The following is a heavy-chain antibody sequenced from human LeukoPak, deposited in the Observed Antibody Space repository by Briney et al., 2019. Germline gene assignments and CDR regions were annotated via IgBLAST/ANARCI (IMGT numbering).Heavy chain of an antibody. Sequence: SETLSLTCTVSGGSISSYYWSWIRQPAGKGLVWIGRIYTSGSTNYNPSLKSRVTMSVDTSKNQFSLKLSSVTAADTAVYYCARATSGDYFDYWGQGTLVTVSS. J-gene: IGHJ4*02. D-gene: IGHD1-26*01. V-gene: IGHV4-4*07. CDR2: IYTSGST. CDR3: ARATSGDYFDY. CDR1: GGSISSYY.